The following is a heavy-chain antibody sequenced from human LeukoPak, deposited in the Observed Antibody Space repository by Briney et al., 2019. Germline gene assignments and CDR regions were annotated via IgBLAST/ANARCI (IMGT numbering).Heavy chain of an antibody. CDR3: ARGRLDGWFDP. CDR2: IYFTGST. CDR1: GDSINDYY. D-gene: IGHD5-24*01. Sequence: PSETLSLTCTVSGDSINDYYWGWIRQPPGKGLEWIGYIYFTGSTRYNPSLESRVTISVDTSKNQFSLKVSSVTAADTAVYYCARGRLDGWFDPWGQGTLVTVSS. V-gene: IGHV4-59*01. J-gene: IGHJ5*02.